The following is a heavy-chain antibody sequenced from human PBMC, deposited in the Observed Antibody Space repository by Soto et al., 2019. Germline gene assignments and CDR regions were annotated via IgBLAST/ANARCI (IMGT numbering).Heavy chain of an antibody. CDR2: ISSSSSYT. CDR3: ARAPEAFLEWVPGY. V-gene: IGHV3-11*06. Sequence: GASLRLSCAASGFTFSDYYMSWIRQAPGKGLEWVSYISSSSSYTNYADSVKGRFTISRDNAKNSLYLQMNSLRAEDTAVYYCARAPEAFLEWVPGYWGQGTLVTVSS. J-gene: IGHJ4*02. CDR1: GFTFSDYY. D-gene: IGHD3-3*01.